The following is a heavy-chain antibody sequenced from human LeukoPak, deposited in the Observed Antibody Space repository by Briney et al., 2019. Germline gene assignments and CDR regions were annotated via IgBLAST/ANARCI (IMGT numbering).Heavy chain of an antibody. D-gene: IGHD1-26*01. CDR1: GLTHSIYA. V-gene: IGHV3-23*01. J-gene: IGHJ4*02. CDR3: AKGYSGSYRGYYFDY. Sequence: SGGSLRLSCAACGLTHSIYAMRWVPQAPGRGREWGSAIIGSGGSTYYAASVKGRFTISRDNSKNTLYLQMNSLRAEDTAVYYCAKGYSGSYRGYYFDYWGQGTLVTVSS. CDR2: IIGSGGST.